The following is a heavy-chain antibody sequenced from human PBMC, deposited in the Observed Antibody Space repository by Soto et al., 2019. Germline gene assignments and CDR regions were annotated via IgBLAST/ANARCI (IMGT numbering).Heavy chain of an antibody. D-gene: IGHD7-27*01. V-gene: IGHV3-23*01. Sequence: EVHLLESGGDLVQPGGSLRLSCTASGLTFSTYAMSWVRQAPGKGLEWVSAIGGSGTGGRTYYTDSVKGRFTISRDNSKNTVYLQINSLRADATAVYYCAKSTGGLDVYNSDYYGMDVWGQGTTVTVSS. CDR3: AKSTGGLDVYNSDYYGMDV. CDR2: IGGSGTGGRT. CDR1: GLTFSTYA. J-gene: IGHJ6*02.